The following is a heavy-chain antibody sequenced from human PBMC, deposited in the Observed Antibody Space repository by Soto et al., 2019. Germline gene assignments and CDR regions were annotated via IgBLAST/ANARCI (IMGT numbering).Heavy chain of an antibody. CDR2: ISYDGSNK. J-gene: IGHJ6*02. V-gene: IGHV3-30-3*01. D-gene: IGHD3-10*01. Sequence: GGSLRLSCAASGFTFSSYAMHWVRQAPGKGLEWVAVISYDGSNKYYADSVKGRFTISRDNSKNTLYLQMNSLRAADTAVYYCARGDPLLWFGEKVYYGMDVWGQGTTVTVSS. CDR3: ARGDPLLWFGEKVYYGMDV. CDR1: GFTFSSYA.